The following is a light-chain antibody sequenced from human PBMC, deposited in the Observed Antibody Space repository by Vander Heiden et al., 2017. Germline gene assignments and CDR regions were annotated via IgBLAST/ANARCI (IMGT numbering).Light chain of an antibody. CDR2: DVS. V-gene: IGLV2-14*04. CDR3: SSYTSSSTLVV. CDR1: SSDVGGYNY. Sequence: PGQSITISCTGTSSDVGGYNYVSWYQQHPGKAPKLMIYDVSNRPSGVSNRFSGSKSGNTASLTISGLQAEDEADYYCSSYTSSSTLVVFGGGTKLTVL. J-gene: IGLJ2*01.